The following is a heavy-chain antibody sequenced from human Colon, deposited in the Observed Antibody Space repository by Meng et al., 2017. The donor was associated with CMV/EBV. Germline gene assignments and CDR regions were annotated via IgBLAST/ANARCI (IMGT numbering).Heavy chain of an antibody. CDR3: ARDGVVVLGATRD. Sequence: GESLKISCAASGFTFENYGLSWVRQVPGKGLEWVSAINWNGGSTGYADSVKGRFTISRDNAKNSLYLQMNSLRAEDTAIYYCARDGVVVLGATRDWGQGTLVTVSS. CDR1: GFTFENYG. J-gene: IGHJ4*02. D-gene: IGHD2-15*01. CDR2: INWNGGST. V-gene: IGHV3-20*04.